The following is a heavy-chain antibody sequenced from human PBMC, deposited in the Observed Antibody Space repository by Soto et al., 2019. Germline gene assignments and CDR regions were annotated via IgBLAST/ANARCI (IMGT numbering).Heavy chain of an antibody. CDR3: ARGTRSSGGWYFDL. D-gene: IGHD6-19*01. V-gene: IGHV3-7*03. CDR2: IKQDGSEK. CDR1: GFTFSSYW. Sequence: GGSLRLSCAASGFTFSSYWMSWVRQAPGKGLEWVANIKQDGSEKYYVDSVKGRFTISRDNAKNSLYLQMNSLRAEDTAVYYCARGTRSSGGWYFDLWGRGTLVTVSS. J-gene: IGHJ2*01.